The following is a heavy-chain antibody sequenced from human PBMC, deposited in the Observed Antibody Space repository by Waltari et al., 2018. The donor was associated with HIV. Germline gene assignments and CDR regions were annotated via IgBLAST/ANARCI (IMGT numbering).Heavy chain of an antibody. CDR3: ARDEIPHIVSGSYNAFDI. CDR1: GGTFSSYA. D-gene: IGHD3-10*01. J-gene: IGHJ3*02. V-gene: IGHV1-69*06. Sequence: QVQLVQSGAEVKKPGSSVKVSCKASGGTFSSYAISWVRKAPGHGLGWMGGLIPICGTANHTQKFQGRVTITADKSTSTAYMELSSLRSEDTAVYYCARDEIPHIVSGSYNAFDIWGQGTMVTVSS. CDR2: LIPICGTA.